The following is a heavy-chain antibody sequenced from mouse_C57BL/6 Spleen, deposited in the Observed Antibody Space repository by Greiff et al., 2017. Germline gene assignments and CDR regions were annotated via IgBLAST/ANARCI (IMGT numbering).Heavy chain of an antibody. CDR2: ISSGGSYT. Sequence: EVQRVESGGDLVKPGGSLKLSCAASGFTFSSYGMSWVRQTPDKRLEWVATISSGGSYTYYPDSVKGRFTISRDNAKNTLYLQMSSLKSEDTAMYYCARQGFYDGYFLDYWGQGTTLTVSS. D-gene: IGHD2-3*01. V-gene: IGHV5-6*01. J-gene: IGHJ2*01. CDR3: ARQGFYDGYFLDY. CDR1: GFTFSSYG.